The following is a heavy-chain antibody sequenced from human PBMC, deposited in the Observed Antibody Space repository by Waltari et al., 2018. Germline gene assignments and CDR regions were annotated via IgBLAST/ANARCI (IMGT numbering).Heavy chain of an antibody. CDR2: ISYDGSNK. Sequence: QVQLVESGGGVVQPGRSLRLSCAASGFTFSSYAMHWVRQAPGKGLEWVAVISYDGSNKYYADSVKGRFTISRDNSKNTLYLQMNSLRAEDTAVYYCARDRFDGSGSYYIRPPDYWGQGTLVTVSS. CDR3: ARDRFDGSGSYYIRPPDY. J-gene: IGHJ4*02. CDR1: GFTFSSYA. D-gene: IGHD3-10*01. V-gene: IGHV3-30*01.